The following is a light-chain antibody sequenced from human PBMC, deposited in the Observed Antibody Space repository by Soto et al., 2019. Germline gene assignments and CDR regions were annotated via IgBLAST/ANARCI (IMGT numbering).Light chain of an antibody. Sequence: EIVLTQYPGTLSLSPGERDTLSCRASQSVSSSYLAWYQQKPGRAPRLLIYGASSRATGIPDRFSGSGSGTDFTLTISRLEPEDFAVYYCQQYGSSGTFGQGTKVDIK. CDR3: QQYGSSGT. CDR2: GAS. CDR1: QSVSSSY. V-gene: IGKV3-20*01. J-gene: IGKJ1*01.